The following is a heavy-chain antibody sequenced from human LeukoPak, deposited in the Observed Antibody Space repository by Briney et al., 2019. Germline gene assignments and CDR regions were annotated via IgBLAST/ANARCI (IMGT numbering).Heavy chain of an antibody. J-gene: IGHJ4*02. CDR2: IYATGNT. CDR1: GGSMRSDSSF. CDR3: ARVMGYYPPPYYFDY. Sequence: PSETLSLTCSVSGGSMRSDSSFWSWIRQPAGKGLEWIGRIYATGNTNYNPSLERRVTISVDTSKNQFSLKLSSVTAADTAVYYCARVMGYYPPPYYFDYWGQGTLVTVSS. D-gene: IGHD2-21*01. V-gene: IGHV4-61*02.